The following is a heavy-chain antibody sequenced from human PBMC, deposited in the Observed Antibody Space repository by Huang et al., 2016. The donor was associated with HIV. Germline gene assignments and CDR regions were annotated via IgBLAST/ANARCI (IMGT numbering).Heavy chain of an antibody. D-gene: IGHD5-12*01. CDR1: GGTFSTYA. Sequence: GAEVKKPGSSVKVSCKASGGTFSTYAINWVRQAPGQGLQWMGGIIPILGTTNYAQKFQGRVTITADESTNTAYMELSSLRSEDTAVYYCASGERWLQFGFDVDIWGQGTMGTVSS. J-gene: IGHJ3*02. CDR2: IIPILGTT. V-gene: IGHV1-69*01. CDR3: ASGERWLQFGFDVDI.